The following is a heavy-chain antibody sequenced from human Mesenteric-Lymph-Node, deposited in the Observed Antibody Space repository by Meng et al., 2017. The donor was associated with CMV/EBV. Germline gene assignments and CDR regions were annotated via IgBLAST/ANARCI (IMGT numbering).Heavy chain of an antibody. D-gene: IGHD3-3*01. V-gene: IGHV4-39*07. CDR1: SGSIIDSDYQ. CDR3: ARQPYYDSWARSFHI. J-gene: IGHJ3*02. CDR2: IFHGGAT. Sequence: SETLSLTCTVSSGSIIDSDYQWGWIRQPPGKGLEWIGSIFHGGATFYNASLKSRVTISVDTSKNQFSLKLSSVTAADTAVYYCARQPYYDSWARSFHIWGQGTMVTVSS.